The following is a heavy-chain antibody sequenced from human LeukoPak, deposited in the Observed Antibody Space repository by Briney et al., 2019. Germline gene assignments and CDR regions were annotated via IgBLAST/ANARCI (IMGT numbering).Heavy chain of an antibody. J-gene: IGHJ4*02. CDR2: INHSGST. Sequence: SETLSLTCAVYGGSFSGYYWSWIRQPPGKGLEWIGEINHSGSTNYNPSLKSRVTISVDTSKNQFSLELSSVTAADTAVYYCARGRFLEWLLSGIFDYWGQGTLVTVSS. CDR3: ARGRFLEWLLSGIFDY. V-gene: IGHV4-34*01. CDR1: GGSFSGYY. D-gene: IGHD3-3*01.